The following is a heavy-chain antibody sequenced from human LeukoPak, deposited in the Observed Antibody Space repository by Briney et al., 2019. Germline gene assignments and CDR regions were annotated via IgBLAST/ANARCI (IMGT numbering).Heavy chain of an antibody. V-gene: IGHV3-7*01. CDR3: ARDWNYGFDY. Sequence: GGSLRLSCAASGFTFSKTWMSWVRQAAGKGLEWVANIKVGGSERYYVDSVKGRFTISRDNAKNSLYLQMNSLRAEDTAIYYCARDWNYGFDYWGLGTLVTVSS. CDR1: GFTFSKTW. J-gene: IGHJ4*02. D-gene: IGHD1-7*01. CDR2: IKVGGSER.